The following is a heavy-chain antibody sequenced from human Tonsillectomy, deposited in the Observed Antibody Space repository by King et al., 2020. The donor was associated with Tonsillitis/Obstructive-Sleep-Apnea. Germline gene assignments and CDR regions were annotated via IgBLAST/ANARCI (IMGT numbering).Heavy chain of an antibody. V-gene: IGHV4-59*01. CDR1: GGSISSYY. J-gene: IGHJ4*02. Sequence: QLQESGPGLVKPSETLSLTCTVSGGSISSYYWSWIRQPPGKGLEWIGYIYYIGSTNYNPSLKSRVTISVDTSKNQFSLKLSSVTAADTAVYYCARWDCSSTSCYHDYWGQGTLVTVSS. CDR2: IYYIGST. D-gene: IGHD2-2*01. CDR3: ARWDCSSTSCYHDY.